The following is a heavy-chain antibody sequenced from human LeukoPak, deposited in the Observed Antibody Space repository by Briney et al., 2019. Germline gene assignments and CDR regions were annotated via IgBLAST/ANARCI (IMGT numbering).Heavy chain of an antibody. CDR2: INHSGST. V-gene: IGHV4-34*01. D-gene: IGHD4-17*01. CDR3: ARSARYGDYGGGKGAFDI. J-gene: IGHJ3*02. CDR1: GGSFSGYY. Sequence: PSETLSLTCAVYGGSFSGYYWSWIRQPPGKGLEWIGEINHSGSTNYNPSLKSRVTISVDTSKNQFSLKLSSVTAADTAVYYCARSARYGDYGGGKGAFDIWGQGTMVTVSS.